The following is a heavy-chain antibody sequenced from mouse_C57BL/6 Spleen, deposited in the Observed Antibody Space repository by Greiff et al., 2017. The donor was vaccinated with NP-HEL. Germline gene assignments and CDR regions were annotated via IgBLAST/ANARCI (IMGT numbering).Heavy chain of an antibody. CDR2: IRSKSNNYAT. D-gene: IGHD4-1*01. CDR1: GFSFNTYA. J-gene: IGHJ3*01. Sequence: VESGGGLVQPKGSLKLSCAASGFSFNTYAMNWVRQAPGKGLEWVARIRSKSNNYATYYADSVKDRFTISRDDSESMLYLQMNNLKTEDTAMYYCVRQTGTWFAYWGQGTLVTVSA. CDR3: VRQTGTWFAY. V-gene: IGHV10-1*01.